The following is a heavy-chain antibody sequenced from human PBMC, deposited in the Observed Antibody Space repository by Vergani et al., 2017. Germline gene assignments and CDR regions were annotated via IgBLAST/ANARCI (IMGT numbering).Heavy chain of an antibody. V-gene: IGHV5-51*03. CDR3: AKTHDFSNIYSSYNWFDP. D-gene: IGHD3-3*01. CDR2: INPIDSKI. CDR1: ESSFISNE. J-gene: IGHJ5*02. Sequence: EVQLVQSGAEVKKPGESLKISCKYSESSFISNEIAWVRQMSGKGLQWMGNINPIDSKIAYSPSFQGQAIMSLDKSITTAYLQWRSLKASDTATYYCAKTHDFSNIYSSYNWFDPWGQGTQVTVSS.